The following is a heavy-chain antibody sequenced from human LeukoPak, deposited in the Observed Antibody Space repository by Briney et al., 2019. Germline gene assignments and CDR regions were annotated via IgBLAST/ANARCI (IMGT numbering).Heavy chain of an antibody. CDR3: ARGSYYDSSGYAPPKNRFDP. Sequence: SVKVSCKASGGTFGSYAISWVRQAPGQGLEWMGRVIPIFGIANYAQKFQGRVTITADKSTSTAYMELSSLRSEDTAVYYCARGSYYDSSGYAPPKNRFDPWGQGTLVTVSS. D-gene: IGHD3-22*01. V-gene: IGHV1-69*04. J-gene: IGHJ5*02. CDR2: VIPIFGIA. CDR1: GGTFGSYA.